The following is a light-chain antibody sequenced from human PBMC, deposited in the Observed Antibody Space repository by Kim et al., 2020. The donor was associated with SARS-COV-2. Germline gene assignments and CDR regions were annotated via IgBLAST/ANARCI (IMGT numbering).Light chain of an antibody. CDR3: QQHNNWPRT. CDR1: QKINSN. J-gene: IGKJ1*01. CDR2: VAS. Sequence: GSPGESATLSGRASQKINSNLVWYQQKPGPAPRLLINVASTRATGIPARFSGSGSGTDFTLTISGLQSEEFAVYYCQQHNNWPRTFGQGTKVDIK. V-gene: IGKV3-15*01.